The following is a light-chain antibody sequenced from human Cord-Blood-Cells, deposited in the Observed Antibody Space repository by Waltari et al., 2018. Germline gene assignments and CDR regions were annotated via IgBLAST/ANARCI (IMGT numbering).Light chain of an antibody. CDR2: GAS. Sequence: EIVMTQSPATLSVSPGERATLSCRASQSVSSNLAWYQQKPGQAPRLLIYGASTRATGSPARFSGSGSGTEFTITISSLQSEDFAVYYCQQYNNWPPYTFGQGTKLEIK. CDR3: QQYNNWPPYT. J-gene: IGKJ2*01. CDR1: QSVSSN. V-gene: IGKV3-15*01.